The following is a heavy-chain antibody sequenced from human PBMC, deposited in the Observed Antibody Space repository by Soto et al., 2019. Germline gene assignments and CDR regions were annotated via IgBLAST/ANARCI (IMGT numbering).Heavy chain of an antibody. J-gene: IGHJ4*02. CDR2: INPNTGGT. CDR1: ENSFSDYY. Sequence: ASVKVSCKASENSFSDYYIHWARQAPGLGLEWMGWINPNTGGTNYIKKFQGRVTMTRDTSVSTAYMELTSLRSDDTAVFFCTRSKYNSGWFQVYFDSWGQGSPVTVSS. V-gene: IGHV1-2*02. D-gene: IGHD6-19*01. CDR3: TRSKYNSGWFQVYFDS.